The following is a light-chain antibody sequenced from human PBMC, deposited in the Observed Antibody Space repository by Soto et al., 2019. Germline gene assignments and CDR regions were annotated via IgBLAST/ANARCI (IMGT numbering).Light chain of an antibody. CDR1: NIGRKS. CDR2: YDS. Sequence: SYELTQPPSVSVAPGKTARITCGGNNIGRKSVHWYQQKPGQAPVLVIYYDSDRPSGIPERFSGSNSGNTATLTSSRVESGDEADYYCQVWDSSSDSYVFGTGTKLTVL. CDR3: QVWDSSSDSYV. V-gene: IGLV3-21*04. J-gene: IGLJ1*01.